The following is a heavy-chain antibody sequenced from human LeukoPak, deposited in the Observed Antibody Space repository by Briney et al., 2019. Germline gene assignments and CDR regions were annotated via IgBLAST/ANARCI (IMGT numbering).Heavy chain of an antibody. CDR1: GFTFSSYW. V-gene: IGHV3-7*03. CDR3: ARGVRGVRPEMRSGDY. CDR2: IKQDGSEK. Sequence: GGSLRLSCAASGFTFSSYWMSWVRQAPGKGLEWVANIKQDGSEKYYVDSVKGRFTISRDNAKNSLYLQMNSLRAEDTAVYYCARGVRGVRPEMRSGDYWGQGTLVTVSS. J-gene: IGHJ4*02. D-gene: IGHD3-10*01.